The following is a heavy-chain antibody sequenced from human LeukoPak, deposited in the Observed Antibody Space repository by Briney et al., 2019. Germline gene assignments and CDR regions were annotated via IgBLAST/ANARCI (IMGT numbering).Heavy chain of an antibody. V-gene: IGHV1-69*05. D-gene: IGHD1-1*01. J-gene: IGHJ5*02. CDR1: GGTFSSYA. CDR3: ARGTLGYWFDP. CDR2: TIPIFGTA. Sequence: ASVKVSCKASGGTFSSYAISWVRQAPGQGLEWMGRTIPIFGTANYAQKFQGRVTITTDESTSTAYMELSSLRSEDTAVYYCARGTLGYWFDPWGQGTLVTVSS.